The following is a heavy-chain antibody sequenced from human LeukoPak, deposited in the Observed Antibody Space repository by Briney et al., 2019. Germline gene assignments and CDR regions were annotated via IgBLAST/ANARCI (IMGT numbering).Heavy chain of an antibody. Sequence: GGSLRLSCAASGFTFSSYWMHWVRQAPGKGLVWVSRIKSDGSNYYADSVKGRFIIFRDNAKNTLYLQMNSLRAEDTAVYYCARGMSGYYGMDVWGQGTTVTVSS. V-gene: IGHV3-74*01. CDR2: IKSDGSN. J-gene: IGHJ6*02. CDR1: GFTFSSYW. CDR3: ARGMSGYYGMDV.